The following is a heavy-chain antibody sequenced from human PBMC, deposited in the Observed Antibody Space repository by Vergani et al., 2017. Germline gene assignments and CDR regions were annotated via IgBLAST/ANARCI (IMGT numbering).Heavy chain of an antibody. Sequence: EVQLLESGGGLVQPGGSLRLSCAASGFTFSSYAMSGVRQAPGKGLEWVSAISGSGGSTYYADSVKGRFTISRDNSKNTLYLQMNSLRAEDTAVYYCAGHVLRFLEWLLYWNYWGQGTLVTVSS. D-gene: IGHD3-3*01. V-gene: IGHV3-23*01. CDR2: ISGSGGST. J-gene: IGHJ4*02. CDR1: GFTFSSYA. CDR3: AGHVLRFLEWLLYWNY.